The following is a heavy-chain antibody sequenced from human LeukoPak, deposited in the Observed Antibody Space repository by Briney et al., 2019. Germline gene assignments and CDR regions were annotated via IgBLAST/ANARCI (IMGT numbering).Heavy chain of an antibody. Sequence: PGGSLRLSCXAXXXXFSSYAMSWVRQAPGKGLEWVSAISGSGGSTYYADSVKGRFTISRDNSKNTLYLQMNSLRAEDTAVYYCAKNPHVLLWFGELSYWGQGTLVTVSS. CDR1: XXXFSSYA. D-gene: IGHD3-10*01. J-gene: IGHJ4*02. CDR3: AKNPHVLLWFGELSY. CDR2: ISGSGGST. V-gene: IGHV3-23*01.